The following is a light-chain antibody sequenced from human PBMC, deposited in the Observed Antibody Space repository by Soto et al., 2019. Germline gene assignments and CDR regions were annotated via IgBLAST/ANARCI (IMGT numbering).Light chain of an antibody. Sequence: DIQMTQSPTSVSASVGDRVTITCRASQDISSSLAWYQQKPGKAPNLLIYAASSLQSGVSSRFSGSGSGTDFTLTISSLQPEDSATYYCQQSYSLPYTFGQGTKVDI. CDR3: QQSYSLPYT. CDR1: QDISSS. V-gene: IGKV1-12*01. CDR2: AAS. J-gene: IGKJ2*01.